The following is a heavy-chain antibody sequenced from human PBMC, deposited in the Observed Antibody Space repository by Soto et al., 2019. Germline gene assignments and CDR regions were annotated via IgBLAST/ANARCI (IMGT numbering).Heavy chain of an antibody. CDR2: ISYDGSNK. D-gene: IGHD2-2*01. CDR1: GFTFSSYG. V-gene: IGHV3-30*18. Sequence: GGSLRLSCAASGFTFSSYGMHWVRQAPGKGLEWVAVISYDGSNKYYADSVKGRFTISRDNSKNTLYLQMNSLRAEDTAVYYCAKVPRGGYCSSTSCQDYWGQGTLVTVSS. CDR3: AKVPRGGYCSSTSCQDY. J-gene: IGHJ4*02.